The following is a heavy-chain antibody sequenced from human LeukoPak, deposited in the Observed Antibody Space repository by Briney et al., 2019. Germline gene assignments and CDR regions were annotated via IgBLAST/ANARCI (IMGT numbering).Heavy chain of an antibody. D-gene: IGHD2-2*01. CDR2: ISYDGSNK. V-gene: IGHV3-30*18. CDR3: AKDLRRYCSSTSCSSPDF. J-gene: IGHJ4*02. Sequence: PGGSLRLSCAASGFTFSSYGMHWVRQAPGKGLEWVAVISYDGSNKYCADSVKGRFTISRDNSKNTLYLQMNSLRAEDTAVYYCAKDLRRYCSSTSCSSPDFWGQGTLVTVSS. CDR1: GFTFSSYG.